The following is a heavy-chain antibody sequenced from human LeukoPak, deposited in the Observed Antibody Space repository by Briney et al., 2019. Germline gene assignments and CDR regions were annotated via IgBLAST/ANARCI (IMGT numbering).Heavy chain of an antibody. D-gene: IGHD6-13*01. CDR1: GYTFTSYD. V-gene: IGHV1-8*03. J-gene: IGHJ4*02. Sequence: ASVKVSCKASGYTFTSYDINWVRQATGQGLEWMGWMNPNSGNTGYAQKFQGRVTITRNTSISTAYMELSSLRSEDTAVYYCAREPQQLDPFDYWGQGTLVTVSS. CDR2: MNPNSGNT. CDR3: AREPQQLDPFDY.